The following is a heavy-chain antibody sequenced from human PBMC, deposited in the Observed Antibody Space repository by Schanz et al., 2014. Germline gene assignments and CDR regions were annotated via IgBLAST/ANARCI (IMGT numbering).Heavy chain of an antibody. Sequence: QVQLVQSGAEVKKPGASVKVSCKASGYTFTSYGISWVRQAPGQGLEWMGWISPYNGGTNFAQKFQGWVTVTRDTSISTVYMELSRVTYEDTAVYYCARDDRAYYYGMDVWGQGTTVTVSS. J-gene: IGHJ6*02. CDR1: GYTFTSYG. CDR3: ARDDRAYYYGMDV. CDR2: ISPYNGGT. V-gene: IGHV1-18*01. D-gene: IGHD3-22*01.